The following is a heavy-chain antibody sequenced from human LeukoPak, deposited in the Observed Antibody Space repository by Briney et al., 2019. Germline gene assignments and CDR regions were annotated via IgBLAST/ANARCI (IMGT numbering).Heavy chain of an antibody. CDR1: GFTFSSYG. V-gene: IGHV3-23*01. CDR3: ARGLGYYYYYYMDV. CDR2: ISGSGGST. J-gene: IGHJ6*03. Sequence: GGTLRLSCAASGFTFSSYGMSWVRQAPGKGLEWVSAISGSGGSTYYADSAKGRFTISRDISKNTLYLQMNSLRAEDTAVYYCARGLGYYYYYYMDVWGKGTTVTISS.